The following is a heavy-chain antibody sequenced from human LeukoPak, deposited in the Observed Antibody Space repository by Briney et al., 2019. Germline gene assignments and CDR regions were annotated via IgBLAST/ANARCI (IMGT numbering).Heavy chain of an antibody. D-gene: IGHD3-16*02. CDR1: GDSISSGSYY. V-gene: IGHV4-61*02. Sequence: PSETLSLTCTVSGDSISSGSYYWSWIRQPGGKGLECIGRIFTSGSTNYNPSLKSRVTISVDTSKNQFSLKLASLTAADTAVYYCARGGRDYDYVWGSYRYKSYFAYWGQGTLVTVSS. CDR2: IFTSGST. CDR3: ARGGRDYDYVWGSYRYKSYFAY. J-gene: IGHJ4*02.